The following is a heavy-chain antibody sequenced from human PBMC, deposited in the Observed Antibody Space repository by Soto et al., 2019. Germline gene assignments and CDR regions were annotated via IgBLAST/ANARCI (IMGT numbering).Heavy chain of an antibody. CDR2: ISYDGSNK. CDR3: ARDLTMVRGVITYYFDY. Sequence: QVQLVESGGGVVQPGRSLRLSCAASGFTFSSYAMHWVRQAPGKGLEWVAVISYDGSNKYYADSVKGRFTISRDNSKNTLYLQMNSLGAEDTAVYYCARDLTMVRGVITYYFDYWGQGTLVTVSS. J-gene: IGHJ4*02. D-gene: IGHD3-10*01. V-gene: IGHV3-30-3*01. CDR1: GFTFSSYA.